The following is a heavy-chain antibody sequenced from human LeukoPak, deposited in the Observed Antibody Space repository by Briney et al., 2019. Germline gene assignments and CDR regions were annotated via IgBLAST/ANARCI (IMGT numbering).Heavy chain of an antibody. CDR3: AQSLGSSNWIGNWFDP. D-gene: IGHD6-13*01. V-gene: IGHV4-39*01. J-gene: IGHJ5*02. CDR2: IYYTGRT. CDR1: GGSISSSSHP. Sequence: SETLSLTCTVSGGSISSSSHPWGWIRQPPGKGLEWTGSIYYTGRTYYNPSLKSRVTISVDTSKNQFSLKLSSVTAADTAVYYCAQSLGSSNWIGNWFDPWGQGTLVTVSS.